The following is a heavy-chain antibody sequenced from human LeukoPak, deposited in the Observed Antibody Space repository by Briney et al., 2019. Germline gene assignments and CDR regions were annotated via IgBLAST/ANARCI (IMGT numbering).Heavy chain of an antibody. CDR1: GFAFSNYN. V-gene: IGHV3-48*01. Sequence: GGSLRLSCAASGFAFSNYNMNWVRQAPGKGLEWVSYISSSSSTIYYADSVKGRFTISRDNAKNSLYLQMNSLRAEDTAVYYCARDIVVVPVAGWGQGTLVTVSS. CDR3: ARDIVVVPVAG. J-gene: IGHJ4*02. CDR2: ISSSSSTI. D-gene: IGHD2-21*01.